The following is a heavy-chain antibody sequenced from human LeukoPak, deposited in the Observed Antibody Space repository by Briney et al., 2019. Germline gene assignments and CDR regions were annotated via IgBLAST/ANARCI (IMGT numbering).Heavy chain of an antibody. CDR2: ISAGNGNT. CDR1: GYTFSSHG. CDR3: ARDSGSGNNDY. Sequence: ASVKVSCKASGYTFSSHGIYWVRQAPGQRLEWMGWISAGNGNTKYSQNFQGRVTFISNTSATTAFMELSSLRSEDAAVYYCARDSGSGNNDYWGQGTLVTVSS. D-gene: IGHD1-26*01. V-gene: IGHV1-3*01. J-gene: IGHJ4*02.